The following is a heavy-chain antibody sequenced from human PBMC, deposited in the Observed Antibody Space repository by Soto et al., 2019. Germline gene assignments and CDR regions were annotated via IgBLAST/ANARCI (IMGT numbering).Heavy chain of an antibody. CDR2: MNPNSGNT. CDR3: SYGWSIYYYPSLKSRVTISVDTSNNQFSLKLSSVTAADLAVYYCARCVSNYDFWSGYSHYYYYMDV. D-gene: IGHD2-21*02. J-gene: IGHJ6*03. Sequence: GASVKVSCKASGYTFTSYDINWVRQATGQGLEWMGWMNPNSGNTGYAQKLQGRVTMTRNTSISTAYMELSSLRSEDTAEYYCSYGWSIYYYPSLKSRVTISVDTSNNQFSLKLSSVTAADLAVYYCARCVSNYDFWSGYSHYYYYMDVWGKGTTVTVSS. V-gene: IGHV1-8*01. CDR1: GYTFTSYD.